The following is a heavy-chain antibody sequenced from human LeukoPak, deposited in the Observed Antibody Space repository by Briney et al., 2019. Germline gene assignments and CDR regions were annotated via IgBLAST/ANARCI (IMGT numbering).Heavy chain of an antibody. CDR3: AGSYSGSLDY. J-gene: IGHJ4*02. CDR1: GGTFSSYA. V-gene: IGHV1-69*05. Sequence: ASVKVSCKASGGTFSSYAISWVRQAPGQGLERMGGIIPIFGTANYAQKFQGRVTITTDESTSTADMELSSLRSEDTAVYYCAGSYSGSLDYWGQGTLVTVSS. D-gene: IGHD1-26*01. CDR2: IIPIFGTA.